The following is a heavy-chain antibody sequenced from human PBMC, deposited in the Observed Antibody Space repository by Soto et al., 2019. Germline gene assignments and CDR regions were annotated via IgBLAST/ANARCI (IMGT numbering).Heavy chain of an antibody. CDR2: ISSSGSTI. CDR3: ARDEDSGYDFLPFDY. V-gene: IGHV3-48*03. Sequence: EVQLVESGGGLVQPGGSLRLSCAASGFTFSSYEMNWVRQAPGKGLEWVSYISSSGSTIYYADSVKGRFTISRDNAKNSLYLQMNSLRAEDTAVYYCARDEDSGYDFLPFDYGGQGTLVTVSA. D-gene: IGHD5-12*01. CDR1: GFTFSSYE. J-gene: IGHJ4*02.